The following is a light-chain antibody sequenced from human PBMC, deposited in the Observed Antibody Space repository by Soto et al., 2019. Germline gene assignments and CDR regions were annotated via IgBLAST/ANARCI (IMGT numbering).Light chain of an antibody. CDR1: SSDVGDYNY. Sequence: QSVLTQPPSASGTPGQSVTIPCTGTSSDVGDYNYVSWYQQHPGKAPKLVIYEVSRRPSGVPDRFSGSKSGNTASLTVSVLKAEDEADYYCSSNAGSNNLVFGGGTKVTVL. CDR2: EVS. J-gene: IGLJ2*01. CDR3: SSNAGSNNLV. V-gene: IGLV2-8*01.